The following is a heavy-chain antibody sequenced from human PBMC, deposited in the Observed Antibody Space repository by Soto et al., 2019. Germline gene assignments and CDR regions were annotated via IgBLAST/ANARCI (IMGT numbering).Heavy chain of an antibody. V-gene: IGHV1-46*01. Sequence: ASVKVSCKASGYTFTSYYMHWVRQAPGQGLEWMGIINPSGGSTSYAQKFQGRVTMTRDTSTSTVYMELSSLRSEDTAVYYCARELYSGYVHYYYYYGMDVSGQGTTVTVSS. J-gene: IGHJ6*02. D-gene: IGHD5-12*01. CDR3: ARELYSGYVHYYYYYGMDV. CDR2: INPSGGST. CDR1: GYTFTSYY.